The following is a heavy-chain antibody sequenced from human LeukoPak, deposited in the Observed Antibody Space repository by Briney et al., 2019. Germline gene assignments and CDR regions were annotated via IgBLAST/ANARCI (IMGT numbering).Heavy chain of an antibody. Sequence: SETLSLTCTVSGGSISSYYWSWIRQPPGKGLEWIGYIYTSGSTNYNPSLKSRVTISVDTSKNQFSLKLSSVTAADTAVYYCARDSDHYDILTGYYMGAFDIWGQGTMVTVSS. CDR2: IYTSGST. D-gene: IGHD3-9*01. J-gene: IGHJ3*02. V-gene: IGHV4-4*09. CDR3: ARDSDHYDILTGYYMGAFDI. CDR1: GGSISSYY.